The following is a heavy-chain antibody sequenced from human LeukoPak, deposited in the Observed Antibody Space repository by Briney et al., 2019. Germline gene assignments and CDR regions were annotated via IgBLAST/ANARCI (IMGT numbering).Heavy chain of an antibody. CDR3: ARVVWLRSYFDY. D-gene: IGHD5-12*01. CDR1: GYTFTSYD. J-gene: IGHJ4*02. CDR2: MNPNSGGT. V-gene: IGHV1-2*02. Sequence: ASVEVSCKASGYTFTSYDINWVREATGQGLEWMGWMNPNSGGTNYAQKFQGRVTMTRDTSISTAYMELSRLRSDDTAVYYCARVVWLRSYFDYWGQGTLVTVSS.